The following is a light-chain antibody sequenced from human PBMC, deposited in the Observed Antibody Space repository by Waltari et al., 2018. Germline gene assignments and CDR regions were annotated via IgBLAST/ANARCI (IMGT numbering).Light chain of an antibody. CDR2: KVS. CDR3: MQGTHWPPIT. V-gene: IGKV2-30*01. J-gene: IGKJ5*01. CDR1: LITSYEKTY. Sequence: LITSYEKTYLNWCKQMPGQSPSRLMYKVSYRDSGVPDRFSGSGSGTYFILKISTVEDEDVVIYYFMQGTHWPPITFGQGTRLEIK.